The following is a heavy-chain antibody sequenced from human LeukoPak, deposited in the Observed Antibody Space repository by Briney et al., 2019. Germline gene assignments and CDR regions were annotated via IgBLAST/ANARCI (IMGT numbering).Heavy chain of an antibody. Sequence: SETLSLTCTVSGGSISSYYWSWIRQPPGKGLAWIGYIYYSGSTDYNPSLKSRVTISVDTSKNQFSLKLSSVTAADTAVYYCARDVSGDYYDSSGYHTYYYYGMDVWGQGTTVTVSS. J-gene: IGHJ6*02. V-gene: IGHV4-59*01. CDR3: ARDVSGDYYDSSGYHTYYYYGMDV. CDR1: GGSISSYY. D-gene: IGHD3-22*01. CDR2: IYYSGST.